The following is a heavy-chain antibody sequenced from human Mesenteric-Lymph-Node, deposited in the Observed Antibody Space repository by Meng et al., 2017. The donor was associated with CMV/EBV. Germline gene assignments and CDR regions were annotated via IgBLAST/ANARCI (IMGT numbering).Heavy chain of an antibody. CDR2: IYYDGSNK. Sequence: SCVASGFTFSVHTMHWVRRAPGKGLEWVTLIYYDGSNKYYADSVKGRFTISRDNSKNTVYLQMSDLRAEDTAIYYCVRDSRDYSFDYWGQGTLVTVSS. J-gene: IGHJ4*02. V-gene: IGHV3-33*01. CDR3: VRDSRDYSFDY. D-gene: IGHD5-24*01. CDR1: GFTFSVHT.